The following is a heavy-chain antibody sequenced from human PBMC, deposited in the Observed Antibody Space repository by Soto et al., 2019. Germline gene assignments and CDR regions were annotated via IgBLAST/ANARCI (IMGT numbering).Heavy chain of an antibody. V-gene: IGHV4-34*01. Sequence: SETLSLTCAVYGGSFSGYYWSWIRQPPGKGLEWIGEINHSGSTNYNPSLKSRVTISVDTSKNKFSLKLSSVTAADTAVYYCARRAKLWFGELLRRDYGMDVWGQGTTVTVSS. CDR1: GGSFSGYY. CDR2: INHSGST. D-gene: IGHD3-10*01. J-gene: IGHJ6*02. CDR3: ARRAKLWFGELLRRDYGMDV.